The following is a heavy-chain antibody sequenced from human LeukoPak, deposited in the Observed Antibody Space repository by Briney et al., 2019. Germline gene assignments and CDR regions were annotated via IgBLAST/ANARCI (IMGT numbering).Heavy chain of an antibody. CDR1: GFTFSSYG. V-gene: IGHV3-30*02. CDR3: AKGANAYNWNDPDPIDY. Sequence: PGRSLRLSCAASGFTFSSYGMHWVRQAPGKGLEWVAFIRYDGSNKYYADSVKGRFTISRDNSKNTLYLQMNSLRAEDTAVYYCAKGANAYNWNDPDPIDYWGQGTLVTVSS. J-gene: IGHJ4*02. D-gene: IGHD1-1*01. CDR2: IRYDGSNK.